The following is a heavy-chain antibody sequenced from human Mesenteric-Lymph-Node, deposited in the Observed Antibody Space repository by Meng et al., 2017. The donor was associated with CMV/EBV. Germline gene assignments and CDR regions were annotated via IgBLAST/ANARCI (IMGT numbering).Heavy chain of an antibody. CDR1: GYTFTSHG. D-gene: IGHD2-2*01. CDR3: ARDVRYCASTSCSPSDY. V-gene: IGHV1-18*01. J-gene: IGHJ4*02. CDR2: ISAYSGNT. Sequence: KVSCKASGYTFTSHGISWVRQAPGQGLEWMGWISAYSGNTNYAQNLQGRVTMPTDTSTSTAYMELRNLRSDDTAVYYCARDVRYCASTSCSPSDYWGQGTLVTVSS.